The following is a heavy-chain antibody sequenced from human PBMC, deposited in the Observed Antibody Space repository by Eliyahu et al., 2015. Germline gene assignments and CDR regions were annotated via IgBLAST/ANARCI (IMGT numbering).Heavy chain of an antibody. CDR3: ARGRITMVQGVIWQLDY. J-gene: IGHJ4*02. CDR1: GGSXSGXY. CDR2: INHSGST. D-gene: IGHD3-10*01. V-gene: IGHV4-34*01. Sequence: QVQLQQWGAGLLKPSETLSLTCAXXGGSXSGXYWXWIRQPPGKXLEWIGEINHSGSTNYNPSLKSRVTISVDTSKNQFSLKLSSVTAADTAVYYCARGRITMVQGVIWQLDYWGQGTLVTVSS.